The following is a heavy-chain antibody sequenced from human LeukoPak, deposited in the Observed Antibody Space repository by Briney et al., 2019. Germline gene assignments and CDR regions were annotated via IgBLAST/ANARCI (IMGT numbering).Heavy chain of an antibody. CDR1: GGSISSSSYY. CDR3: ARVGTYYYGSGSYSGAFDI. J-gene: IGHJ3*02. Sequence: SETLSLTCIVSGGSISSSSYYWGWIRQPPGKGLEWIGSIYYSGSTYYNPSLKSRVTISVDTSKNQFSLKLSSVTAADTAVYYCARVGTYYYGSGSYSGAFDIWGQGTMVTVSS. CDR2: IYYSGST. V-gene: IGHV4-39*07. D-gene: IGHD3-10*01.